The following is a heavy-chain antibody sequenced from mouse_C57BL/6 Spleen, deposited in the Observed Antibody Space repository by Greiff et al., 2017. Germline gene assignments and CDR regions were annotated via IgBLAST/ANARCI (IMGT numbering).Heavy chain of an antibody. CDR2: IDPSDSYT. CDR3: ARSAVYDGYLDY. D-gene: IGHD2-3*01. V-gene: IGHV1-50*01. Sequence: QVQLQQPGAELVKPGASVKLSCKASGYTFTSYWMQWVKQRPGQGLEWIGEIDPSDSYTNYNQKFKGKATLTVDTSSSTAYMQLSSLTSADSAVYYCARSAVYDGYLDYWGQGTTLTVSS. CDR1: GYTFTSYW. J-gene: IGHJ2*01.